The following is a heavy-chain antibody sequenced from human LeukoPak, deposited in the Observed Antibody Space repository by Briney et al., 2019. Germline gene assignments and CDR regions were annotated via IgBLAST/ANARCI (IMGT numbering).Heavy chain of an antibody. CDR3: ARERVEMATIIDY. V-gene: IGHV4-59*01. Sequence: PSGTLSLTCTVSGGSISSYYWSWIRQPPGKGLEWIGYIYYSGSTNYNPSLKSRVTISVDTSKNQFSLKLSSVTAADTAVYYCARERVEMATIIDYWGQGTLVTVSS. J-gene: IGHJ4*02. CDR2: IYYSGST. CDR1: GGSISSYY. D-gene: IGHD5-24*01.